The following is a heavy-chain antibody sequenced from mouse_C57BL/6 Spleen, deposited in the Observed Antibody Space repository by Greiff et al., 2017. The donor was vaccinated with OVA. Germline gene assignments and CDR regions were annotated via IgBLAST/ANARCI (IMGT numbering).Heavy chain of an antibody. CDR3: ARPGFITTVVANYFDY. V-gene: IGHV1-75*01. D-gene: IGHD1-1*01. CDR2: IFPGSGST. Sequence: VQLQQSGPELVKPGASVKISCKASGYTFTDYYINWVKQRPGQGLEWIGWIFPGSGSTYYNEKFKGKATLTVDKSSSTAYMLLSSLTSEDSAVYFCARPGFITTVVANYFDYWGQGTTLTVSS. J-gene: IGHJ2*01. CDR1: GYTFTDYY.